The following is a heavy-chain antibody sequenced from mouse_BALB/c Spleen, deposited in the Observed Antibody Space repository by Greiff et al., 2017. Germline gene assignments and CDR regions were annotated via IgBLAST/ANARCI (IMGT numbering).Heavy chain of an antibody. CDR2: IYPGGGYT. D-gene: IGHD1-1*01. J-gene: IGHJ2*01. V-gene: IGHV1-63*02. Sequence: VKLMESGAELVRPGTSVKISCKASGYTFTNYWLGWVKQRPGHGLEWIGDIYPGGGYTNYNEKFKGKATLTADTSSSTAYMQLSSLTSEDSAVYFCARGRFITTVVEFFFDYWGQGTTLTVSS. CDR1: GYTFTNYW. CDR3: ARGRFITTVVEFFFDY.